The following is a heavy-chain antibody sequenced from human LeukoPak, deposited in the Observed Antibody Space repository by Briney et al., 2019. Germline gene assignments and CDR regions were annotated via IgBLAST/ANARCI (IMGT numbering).Heavy chain of an antibody. CDR1: GFTFSSYW. V-gene: IGHV3-7*03. Sequence: GGSLRLSCAASGFTFSSYWMSWVRQAPGKGLEWVADIKQDGSEKYYVDSVKGRFTISRDNAENSPYLQMNSLRAEDTAVYYCARDYGGYSGYDYDPSYFDYWGQGTLVTVSS. D-gene: IGHD5-12*01. CDR2: IKQDGSEK. CDR3: ARDYGGYSGYDYDPSYFDY. J-gene: IGHJ4*02.